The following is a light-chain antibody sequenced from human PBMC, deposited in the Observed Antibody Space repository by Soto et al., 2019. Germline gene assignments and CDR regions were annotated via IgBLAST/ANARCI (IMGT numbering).Light chain of an antibody. CDR1: SSNIGAGHV. V-gene: IGLV1-40*01. J-gene: IGLJ2*01. Sequence: QSVLTQPPSVSGAPGQRVTISCTGSSSNIGAGHVVHWYQQLPGRAPKLLMYGSTNRPSGVPDRFSGSKSGTSASLAITGLQDEDEADYYCQSYDNSLSASVFGGGTKLTVL. CDR2: GST. CDR3: QSYDNSLSASV.